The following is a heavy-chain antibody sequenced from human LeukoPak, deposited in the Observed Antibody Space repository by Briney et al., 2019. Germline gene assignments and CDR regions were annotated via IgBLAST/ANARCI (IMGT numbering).Heavy chain of an antibody. CDR2: IYDRGPA. CDR1: GYAITSGGFS. J-gene: IGHJ5*01. D-gene: IGHD3-10*01. V-gene: IGHV4-30-2*06. CDR3: ARSRQASGLFNS. Sequence: SETLSLTCTVSGYAITSGGFSWNWIRQSPGKGLEWIGCIYDRGPAYYNPSLKSRFTISVDRPKNQFFLNVTSLTAADTAVYSCARSRQASGLFNSWGQGTLVVVSS.